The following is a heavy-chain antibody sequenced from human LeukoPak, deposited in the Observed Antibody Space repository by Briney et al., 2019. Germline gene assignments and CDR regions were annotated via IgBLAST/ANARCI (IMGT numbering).Heavy chain of an antibody. V-gene: IGHV4-38-2*02. CDR1: GYSISSGYY. CDR2: IYHSGST. D-gene: IGHD3-22*01. Sequence: PSETLSLTRTVSGYSISSGYYWGWIRQPPGKGLEWIGSIYHSGSTYYNPSLKSRVTISVDTSKNQFSLKLSSVTAADTAVYYCARAAYYYDLSYWGQGTLVTVSS. CDR3: ARAAYYYDLSY. J-gene: IGHJ4*02.